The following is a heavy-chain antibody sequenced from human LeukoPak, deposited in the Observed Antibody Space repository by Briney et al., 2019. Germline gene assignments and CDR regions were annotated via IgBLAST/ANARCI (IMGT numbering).Heavy chain of an antibody. CDR1: GGSISSGDYY. J-gene: IGHJ4*02. D-gene: IGHD2-2*01. CDR2: IYYSGST. Sequence: PSQTLSLTCTVSGGSISSGDYYWSWIRQPPGKGLEWIGYIYYSGSTYYNPSLKSRVTISVDTSKNQFSLKLSSVTAADTAVYYCARAPYCSSTSCYAVGYYFDYWGQGTLVTVSS. CDR3: ARAPYCSSTSCYAVGYYFDY. V-gene: IGHV4-30-4*08.